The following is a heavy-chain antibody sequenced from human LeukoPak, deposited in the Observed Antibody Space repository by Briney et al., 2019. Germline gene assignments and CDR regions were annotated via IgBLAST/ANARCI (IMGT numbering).Heavy chain of an antibody. Sequence: GGTLRLSCAASGFTFSSYGMSWVRQAPGKGREWVSAISGSGGSTYYADSVKGRFTISRDNSKNTLYLQMNSLRAEDTAVYYCAKDETIYMVRGVGFDYWGQGTLVTVSS. D-gene: IGHD3-10*01. CDR2: ISGSGGST. CDR1: GFTFSSYG. CDR3: AKDETIYMVRGVGFDY. V-gene: IGHV3-23*01. J-gene: IGHJ4*02.